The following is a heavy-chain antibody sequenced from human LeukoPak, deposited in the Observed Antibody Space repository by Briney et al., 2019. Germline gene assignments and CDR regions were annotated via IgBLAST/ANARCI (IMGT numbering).Heavy chain of an antibody. CDR1: GGSFSGYY. CDR2: INHSGST. CDR3: ARGQGASRYMDV. J-gene: IGHJ6*03. Sequence: PSETLSLTCAVYGGSFSGYYWSWIRQPPGKGLEWIGEINHSGSTNYNPSLKSRVTMSVDTSKNQFSLKLSSVTAADTAVYYCARGQGASRYMDVWGKGTTVTVSS. V-gene: IGHV4-34*01.